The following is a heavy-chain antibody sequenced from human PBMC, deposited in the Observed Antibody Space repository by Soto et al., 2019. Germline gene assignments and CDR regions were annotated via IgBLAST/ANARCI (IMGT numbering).Heavy chain of an antibody. D-gene: IGHD2-15*01. V-gene: IGHV3-23*01. CDR1: GFTFSSYA. Sequence: GGSLRLSCAASGFTFSSYAMIWVRQAPGKGLEWVSAISGSGGSTYYADSVKGRFTISRDDSKNTLYLQMNSLRAEDTAVYYCAKEYCSGGSCYTGAFDIWGQGTMVTVSS. CDR3: AKEYCSGGSCYTGAFDI. J-gene: IGHJ3*02. CDR2: ISGSGGST.